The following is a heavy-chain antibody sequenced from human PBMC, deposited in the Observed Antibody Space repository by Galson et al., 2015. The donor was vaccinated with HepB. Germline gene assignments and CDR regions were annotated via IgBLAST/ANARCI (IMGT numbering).Heavy chain of an antibody. CDR3: ARDLNYDSRGHFDY. CDR2: IIPIFGTA. D-gene: IGHD3-22*01. J-gene: IGHJ4*02. CDR1: GGTFSSYA. V-gene: IGHV1-69*13. Sequence: SVKVSCKASGGTFSSYAISWVRQAPGRGLEWMGGIIPIFGTANYAQKFQGRVTMTADESTSTAYMELSSLRSEDTAVYYCARDLNYDSRGHFDYWGQGTLVTVSS.